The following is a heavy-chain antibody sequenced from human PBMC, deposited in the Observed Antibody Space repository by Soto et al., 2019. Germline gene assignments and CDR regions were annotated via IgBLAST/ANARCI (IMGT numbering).Heavy chain of an antibody. CDR2: INPNSGGT. D-gene: IGHD3-22*01. J-gene: IGHJ2*01. CDR1: GYTFTGYY. CDR3: ARVNDSSGYYYWYFDL. V-gene: IGHV1-2*02. Sequence: VSVKVSCKASGYTFTGYYMHWVRQAPGQGLEWMGWINPNSGGTNYAQKFQGRVTMTRDTSISTAYMELSRLRSDDTAVYYCARVNDSSGYYYWYFDLWGRGTLVTVSS.